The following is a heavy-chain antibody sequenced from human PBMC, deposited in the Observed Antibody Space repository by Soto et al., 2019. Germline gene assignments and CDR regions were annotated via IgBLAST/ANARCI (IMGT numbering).Heavy chain of an antibody. V-gene: IGHV1-46*01. J-gene: IGHJ4*02. CDR3: VGEFPGSGYCDY. CDR2: INPSGTST. CDR1: GDTFTSYY. Sequence: QVQLVQSGAEVKKPGASVKVCCRASGDTFTSYYVHWMRQAPGQGLEWIGLINPSGTSTNYAQKFRGRVTMTRDTSTSTVYMELSSLRSEDAALYYCVGEFPGSGYCDYWGQGTLVAVSS. D-gene: IGHD3-3*01.